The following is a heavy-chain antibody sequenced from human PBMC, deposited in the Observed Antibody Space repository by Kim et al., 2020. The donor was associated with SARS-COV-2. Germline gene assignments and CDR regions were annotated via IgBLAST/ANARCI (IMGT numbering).Heavy chain of an antibody. CDR1: GFTFSSYW. CDR3: ARWGYYYYYGMDV. Sequence: GGSLRLSCAASGFTFSSYWMHWVRQAPGKGLVWVSRINSDGSSTSYADSVKGRFTISRDNAKNTLYLQMNSLRAEDTAVYYCARWGYYYYYGMDVWGQGTTVTVSS. J-gene: IGHJ6*02. CDR2: INSDGSST. D-gene: IGHD3-16*01. V-gene: IGHV3-74*01.